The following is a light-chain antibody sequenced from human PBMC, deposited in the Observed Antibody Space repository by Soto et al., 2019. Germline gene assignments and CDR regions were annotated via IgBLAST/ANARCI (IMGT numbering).Light chain of an antibody. CDR2: GAS. V-gene: IGKV3-20*01. CDR3: QQYDNSPLT. Sequence: IVLTQSPGTLSLSPGERAALSCRASQSVSSSYLAWYQQKPGQAPRLLIYGASNRATGIPDRFSGSGSGTDFTLTISRLEPEDFAVYYCQQYDNSPLTFGGGTKVAIK. J-gene: IGKJ4*01. CDR1: QSVSSSY.